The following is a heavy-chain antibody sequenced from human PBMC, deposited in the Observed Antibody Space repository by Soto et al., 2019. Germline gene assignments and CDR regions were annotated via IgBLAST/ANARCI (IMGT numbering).Heavy chain of an antibody. J-gene: IGHJ4*02. CDR2: IYSSGST. D-gene: IGHD3-10*01. V-gene: IGHV4-39*01. CDR3: ARRAVEFGGYFDS. Sequence: LSLTCTVSGDSISGSPYYWGWIRQPPGKGLEWIGNIYSSGSTYYTPSLKSRVTISKDTSKNQFSLKLTSVTAADTAVYYCARRAVEFGGYFDSWGQGTLVTVSS. CDR1: GDSISGSPYY.